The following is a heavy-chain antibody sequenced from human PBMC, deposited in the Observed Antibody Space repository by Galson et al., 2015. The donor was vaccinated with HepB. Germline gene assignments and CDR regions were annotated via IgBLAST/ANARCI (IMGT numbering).Heavy chain of an antibody. CDR2: ITPIFGPE. CDR3: ATQHDTRGYYPY. Sequence: SVKVSCKASGGTFSTSTLSWVRQTPGQGLEWMGGITPIFGPENSAQKFQGRVTITADEPTRTAYMEVRRLRSEDTAVYYCATQHDTRGYYPYWGQGTLVTVSS. D-gene: IGHD3-22*01. V-gene: IGHV1-69*13. CDR1: GGTFSTST. J-gene: IGHJ4*02.